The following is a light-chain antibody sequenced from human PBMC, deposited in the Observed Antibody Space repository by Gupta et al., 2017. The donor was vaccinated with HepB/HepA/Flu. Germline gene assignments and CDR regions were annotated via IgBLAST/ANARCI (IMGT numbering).Light chain of an antibody. CDR1: NIGDKS. V-gene: IGLV3-21*03. CDR2: DDT. J-gene: IGLJ1*01. CDR3: QVWDSSSDYV. Sequence: SSVLTQPPSVSVVPGKTARITCGGDNIGDKSVHWYQQRPGQAPVLVVHDDTDRPSGIPERFSGSNSGNTATLTISRVEAGDEADYYCQVWDSSSDYVFGIGTKVTVL.